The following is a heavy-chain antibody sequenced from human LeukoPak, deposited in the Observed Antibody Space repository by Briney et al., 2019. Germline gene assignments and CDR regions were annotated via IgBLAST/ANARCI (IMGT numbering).Heavy chain of an antibody. CDR3: ARDRSSGWYLFGY. D-gene: IGHD6-19*01. V-gene: IGHV3-74*01. J-gene: IGHJ4*02. Sequence: GGALRLSCAASGFTFSSYWMHWVRQAPGKGLVWVSRINSDGSITSYADSVKGRFTISRDNAKNTLYLQMNSLRAEDTAVYYCARDRSSGWYLFGYWGQGTLVTVSS. CDR2: INSDGSIT. CDR1: GFTFSSYW.